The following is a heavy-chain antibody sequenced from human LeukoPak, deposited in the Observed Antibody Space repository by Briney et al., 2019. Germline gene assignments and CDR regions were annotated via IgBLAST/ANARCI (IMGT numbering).Heavy chain of an antibody. CDR3: AKDMDSKWYYYGSGSCLPFDY. CDR2: ISYDGSNK. D-gene: IGHD3-10*01. J-gene: IGHJ4*02. V-gene: IGHV3-30*18. Sequence: GGSLRLSCAASGFTFTYAWMSWVRQAPGKGLEWVAVISYDGSNKYYADSVKGRFTISRDNSKNTLYLQMNSLRAEDTAVYYCAKDMDSKWYYYGSGSCLPFDYWGQGTLVTVSS. CDR1: GFTFTYAW.